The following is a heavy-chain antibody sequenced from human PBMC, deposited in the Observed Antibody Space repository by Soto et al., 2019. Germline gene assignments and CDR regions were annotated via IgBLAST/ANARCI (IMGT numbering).Heavy chain of an antibody. V-gene: IGHV4-59*01. Sequence: ASETLSLTCTDSGGSISSYYWSWIRQPPVNGLEWIGYIYYSGSTNYNPSLKSRVTISVDTSKNQFSLKLSSVTAADTAVYYCARDRILAAPSYYYGMDVWGQGTTVTVSS. J-gene: IGHJ6*02. D-gene: IGHD6-6*01. CDR1: GGSISSYY. CDR2: IYYSGST. CDR3: ARDRILAAPSYYYGMDV.